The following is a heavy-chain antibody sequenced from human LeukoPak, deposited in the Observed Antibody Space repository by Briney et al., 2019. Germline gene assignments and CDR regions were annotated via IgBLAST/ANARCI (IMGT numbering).Heavy chain of an antibody. CDR2: INHSGST. V-gene: IGHV4-34*01. CDR1: GGSFSGYY. D-gene: IGHD3-22*01. Sequence: KPSETLSLTCAVYGGSFSGYYWSWIRQPPGKGLEWIGEINHSGSTNYNPSLKSRVTISVGTSKNQFSLKLSSVTAPDTAVYYCASRYYYDSSGYYYFDYWGQGTLVTVSS. CDR3: ASRYYYDSSGYYYFDY. J-gene: IGHJ4*02.